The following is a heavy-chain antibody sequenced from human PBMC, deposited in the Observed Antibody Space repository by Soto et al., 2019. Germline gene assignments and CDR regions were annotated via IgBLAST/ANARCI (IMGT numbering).Heavy chain of an antibody. CDR2: INTNTGNP. V-gene: IGHV7-4-1*01. CDR3: ARGGYCSSTSCYPGGDWFDP. Sequence: ASVKVSCKASGYTFTSYAMNWVRQAPGQGLEWMGWINTNTGNPTYAQGFTGRFVFSLDTSVSTAYLQICSLKAEDTAVYYCARGGYCSSTSCYPGGDWFDPWGQGTLVTVSS. D-gene: IGHD2-2*01. J-gene: IGHJ5*02. CDR1: GYTFTSYA.